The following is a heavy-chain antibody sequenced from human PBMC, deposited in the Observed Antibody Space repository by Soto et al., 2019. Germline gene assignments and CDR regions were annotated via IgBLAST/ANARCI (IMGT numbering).Heavy chain of an antibody. CDR3: AGQTFTIAAASYGRSNWFDP. CDR1: GGSITSSSHF. Sequence: PSETLSLTCSPSGGSITSSSHFWGWVRQPPGKGREWIGNVYFTGNTYYTPSLKSRLTMSIDTSKNEFSLRLNSVTAADTAVYYCAGQTFTIAAASYGRSNWFDPWGPGTLVTVSS. J-gene: IGHJ5*02. V-gene: IGHV4-39*01. CDR2: VYFTGNT. D-gene: IGHD6-25*01.